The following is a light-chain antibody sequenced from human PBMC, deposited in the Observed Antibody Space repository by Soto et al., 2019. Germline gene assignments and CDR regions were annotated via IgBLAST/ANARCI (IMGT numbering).Light chain of an antibody. J-gene: IGLJ2*01. CDR3: QVWDSISDHVV. CDR2: YDN. CDR1: NVGSKS. V-gene: IGLV3-21*04. Sequence: SYELTQPPSVSVAPGRTARITCGGDNVGSKSVHWYQQKPGQAPVLVIYYDNDRPSGIPERFSGSNSGNTATLTVSRVEAGDEDDYYCQVWDSISDHVVFGGGTKLTVL.